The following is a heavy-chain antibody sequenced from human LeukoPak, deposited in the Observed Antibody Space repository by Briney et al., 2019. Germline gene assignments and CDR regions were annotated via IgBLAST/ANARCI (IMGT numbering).Heavy chain of an antibody. V-gene: IGHV1-46*01. CDR3: ARGGYFSHYYDSSGYSPVN. CDR1: GYTFTSYY. D-gene: IGHD3-22*01. CDR2: INPSGGST. Sequence: ASVEVSCKASGYTFTSYYMHWVRQAPGQGLEWMGIINPSGGSTSYAQKFQGRVTMTRDTSTSTVYMELSSLRSEDTAVYYCARGGYFSHYYDSSGYSPVNWGQGTMVTVSS. J-gene: IGHJ3*01.